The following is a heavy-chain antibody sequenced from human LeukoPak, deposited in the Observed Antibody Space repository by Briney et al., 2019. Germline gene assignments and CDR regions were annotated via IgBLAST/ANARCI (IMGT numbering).Heavy chain of an antibody. D-gene: IGHD4-17*01. CDR1: GFTFSSYS. J-gene: IGHJ6*02. CDR3: ARDHRDYGDYVDYNGMDV. CDR2: ISSSSSYV. Sequence: GGSLRLSCAASGFTFSSYSMNWVRQAPGKGLEWVSSISSSSSYVYYAGSVKGRFTISRDNAKNSLYLEMNSLRAEDTAVYYCARDHRDYGDYVDYNGMDVWGQGTTVAVS. V-gene: IGHV3-21*01.